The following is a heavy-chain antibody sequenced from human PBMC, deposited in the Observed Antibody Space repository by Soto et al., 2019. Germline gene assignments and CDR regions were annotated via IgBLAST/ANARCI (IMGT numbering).Heavy chain of an antibody. V-gene: IGHV1-69*13. CDR1: GGTFSSYA. CDR2: IIPIFGTA. D-gene: IGHD2-15*01. CDR3: ARDSPSYCSGGSCYYPRFDY. Sequence: ASVKVSCKASGGTFSSYAISWVRQAPGQGLEWMGGIIPIFGTANYAQKFQGRVTITADESTSTAYMELSSLRSEVTAVYYCARDSPSYCSGGSCYYPRFDYWGQGTLVTVSS. J-gene: IGHJ4*02.